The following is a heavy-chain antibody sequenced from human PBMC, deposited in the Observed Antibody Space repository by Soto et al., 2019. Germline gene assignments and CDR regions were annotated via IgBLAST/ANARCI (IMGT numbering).Heavy chain of an antibody. V-gene: IGHV1-8*01. CDR3: ARGRYSGDMDV. D-gene: IGHD2-15*01. J-gene: IGHJ6*01. CDR1: GHTFTRDD. Sequence: QVLLVQSGAEVKKPGASVKVSCKASGHTFTRDDINWVRQATGQGLEWMGWMNPNSGNTGYAQKFQGRVTMTRDTSIRTTYMELRSLRSEDPAVYYCARGRYSGDMDVWGPGTTVTVSS. CDR2: MNPNSGNT.